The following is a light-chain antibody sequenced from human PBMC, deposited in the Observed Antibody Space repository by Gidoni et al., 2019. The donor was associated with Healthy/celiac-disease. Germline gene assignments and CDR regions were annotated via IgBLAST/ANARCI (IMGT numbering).Light chain of an antibody. Sequence: IQLNHSPSFLSASVGDRVTTTCRPSKGISSYLAWYQLKPGKAPKLLIYAASTLQSGVPSRFSGSGSGTEFTLTISSLQPEDFATYYCQQLNSYPLTFGGGTKVEIK. J-gene: IGKJ4*01. V-gene: IGKV1-9*01. CDR1: KGISSY. CDR2: AAS. CDR3: QQLNSYPLT.